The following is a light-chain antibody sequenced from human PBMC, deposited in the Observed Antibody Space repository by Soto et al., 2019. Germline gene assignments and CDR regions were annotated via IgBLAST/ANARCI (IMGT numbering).Light chain of an antibody. J-gene: IGKJ4*01. CDR2: GAS. V-gene: IGKV3-11*01. CDR3: QQHISWPLT. Sequence: EIVMTQSPAILSLSPGETATLSCRASQSVTTKLAWYHQRPGQTPRLLIYGASSRATGIPDRFSGSGSGTDFTLTISNLEPEDFAVYCCQQHISWPLTFGGGTKVDI. CDR1: QSVTTK.